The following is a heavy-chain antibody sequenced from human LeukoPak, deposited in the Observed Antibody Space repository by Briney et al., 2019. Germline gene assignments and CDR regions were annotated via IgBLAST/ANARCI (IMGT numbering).Heavy chain of an antibody. CDR2: ISSSSSTI. CDR3: ASTDYDILTGYYDALTFDP. Sequence: TGGSLRLSCAASGFTFSSYSMNWVRQAPGKGLEWVSYISSSSSTIYYADSVKGRFTISRDNAKNSLYLQMNSLRDEDTDVYYCASTDYDILTGYYDALTFDPWGQGTLVTVSS. V-gene: IGHV3-48*02. J-gene: IGHJ5*02. CDR1: GFTFSSYS. D-gene: IGHD3-9*01.